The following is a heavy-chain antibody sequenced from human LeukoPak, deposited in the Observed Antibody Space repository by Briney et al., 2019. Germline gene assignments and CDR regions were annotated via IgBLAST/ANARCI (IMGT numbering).Heavy chain of an antibody. D-gene: IGHD6-13*01. CDR3: AKDSYSKGDF. CDR2: INGSGGTT. V-gene: IGHV3-11*01. Sequence: GGSLRLSCAASGFILSDHYMTWIRQAPGKGLEWVSDINGSGGTTYYADSVKGRFTISRDNAKNSLYLQMNSLRPEDTAVYYCAKDSYSKGDFWGQGVLVTVSS. J-gene: IGHJ4*02. CDR1: GFILSDHY.